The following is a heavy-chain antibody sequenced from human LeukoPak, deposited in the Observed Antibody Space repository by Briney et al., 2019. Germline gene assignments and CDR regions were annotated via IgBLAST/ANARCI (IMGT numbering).Heavy chain of an antibody. CDR2: ISSSSSTI. CDR1: GFTFSSYS. CDR3: ARDAPIAAAGPRAFDI. V-gene: IGHV3-48*04. Sequence: GGSLRLSCAASGFTFSSYSMNWVRQAPGRGLEWVSSISSSSSTIYYADSVKGRFTISRDNAKNSLYLQMNSLRAEDTAVYYCARDAPIAAAGPRAFDIWGQGAMVTVSS. D-gene: IGHD6-13*01. J-gene: IGHJ3*02.